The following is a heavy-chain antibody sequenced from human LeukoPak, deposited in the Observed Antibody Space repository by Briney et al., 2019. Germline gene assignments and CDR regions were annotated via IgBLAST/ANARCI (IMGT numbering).Heavy chain of an antibody. Sequence: PSGTLSLTCAVSGGSISNENWWSWVRQPPGKGLEWIGEIHYRGGTNYNPSLRSRVTISVDTSKNQFSLKMTSVTAADTAVYYCATANDAFNMWGQGTMVTVSS. CDR3: ATANDAFNM. V-gene: IGHV4-4*02. CDR2: IHYRGGT. CDR1: GGSISNENW. D-gene: IGHD2-15*01. J-gene: IGHJ3*02.